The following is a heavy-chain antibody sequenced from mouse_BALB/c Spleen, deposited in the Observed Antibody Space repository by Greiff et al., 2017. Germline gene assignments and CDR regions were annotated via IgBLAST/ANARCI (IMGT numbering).Heavy chain of an antibody. J-gene: IGHJ4*01. CDR2: IDPENGDT. V-gene: IGHV14-4*02. CDR3: SLYNYDSRGYAMDY. CDR1: GFNFKDYY. Sequence: VQLKQSGAELVRPGASVKLSCTASGFNFKDYYMHWVKQRPEQGLEWIGWIDPENGDTEYAPKFQGKATMTADTSSNTAYLQLSSLTSEDPAVYYCSLYNYDSRGYAMDYWGQGTSVTVSS. D-gene: IGHD1-1*01.